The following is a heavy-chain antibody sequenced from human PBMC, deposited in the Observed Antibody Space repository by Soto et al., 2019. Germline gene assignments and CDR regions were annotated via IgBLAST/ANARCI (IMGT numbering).Heavy chain of an antibody. CDR2: SSSSGSAI. J-gene: IGHJ6*02. CDR1: GFTFSDYS. D-gene: IGHD2-15*01. CDR3: ARDGSNYYGMDV. V-gene: IGHV3-11*01. Sequence: QVQLVESGGDLVKPGGSLRLSCAASGFTFSDYSMSWIRQAPGKGLEWVSYSSSSGSAISYADSVKGRFTISRDNAKNSLYLQMNSLRAEDTAVYYCARDGSNYYGMDVWGQGTTVTVSS.